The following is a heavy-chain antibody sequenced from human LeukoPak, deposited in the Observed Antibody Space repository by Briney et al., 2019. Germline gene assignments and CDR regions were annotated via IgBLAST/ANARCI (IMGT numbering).Heavy chain of an antibody. J-gene: IGHJ3*02. V-gene: IGHV4-61*02. CDR2: IYTSGST. Sequence: SETLSLTCTVSGGSISSGSYYWSWIRQPAGKGLEWIGRIYTSGSTNYNPSLKSRVTISVDTSKNQFSLKLSSVTAADTAVYYCARGEYYYGSGVSAAFDIWGQGTIVTVSS. CDR1: GGSISSGSYY. CDR3: ARGEYYYGSGVSAAFDI. D-gene: IGHD3-10*01.